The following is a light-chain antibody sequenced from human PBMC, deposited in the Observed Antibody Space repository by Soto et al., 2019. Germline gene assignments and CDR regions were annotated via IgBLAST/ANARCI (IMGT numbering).Light chain of an antibody. CDR2: GAS. J-gene: IGKJ2*01. Sequence: EIVLTQSPGTLSLSPGERATLSCGASQSVSNSYLLWVQQKPGQAPRLLIYGASSRATGIPDRFSGSGSGTDFTLSISRLEPEDFAVYYCQQYGSLPHTFGQGTKLEIK. CDR3: QQYGSLPHT. V-gene: IGKV3-20*01. CDR1: QSVSNSY.